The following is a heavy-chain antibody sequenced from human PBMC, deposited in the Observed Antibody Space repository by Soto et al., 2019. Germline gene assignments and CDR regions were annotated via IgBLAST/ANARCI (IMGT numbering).Heavy chain of an antibody. CDR2: ISGSGGNT. Sequence: EVQLLESGGGLVQPGGSLRLSCAASGFTFSSYAMSWVCQGPGKGLECVSTISGSGGNTYYPDSVKGRFTISRDNSKNTLYLRVNSLRAEDTAVYYCATANYGGHDYWGQGTLVTVSS. J-gene: IGHJ4*02. CDR3: ATANYGGHDY. CDR1: GFTFSSYA. V-gene: IGHV3-23*01. D-gene: IGHD4-17*01.